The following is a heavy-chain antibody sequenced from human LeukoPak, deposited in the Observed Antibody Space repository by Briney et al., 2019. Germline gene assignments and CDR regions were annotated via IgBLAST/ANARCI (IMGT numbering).Heavy chain of an antibody. Sequence: ASVKVSCKASGYTFTSYDINWVRQATGQGLEWMGWMNPNSGNTGYAQKFQGRVTMTRDTSISTAYMELSSLRSEDTAVYYCARASASGSGSKGAFDIWGQGTMVTVSS. J-gene: IGHJ3*02. V-gene: IGHV1-8*01. CDR1: GYTFTSYD. D-gene: IGHD3-10*01. CDR3: ARASASGSGSKGAFDI. CDR2: MNPNSGNT.